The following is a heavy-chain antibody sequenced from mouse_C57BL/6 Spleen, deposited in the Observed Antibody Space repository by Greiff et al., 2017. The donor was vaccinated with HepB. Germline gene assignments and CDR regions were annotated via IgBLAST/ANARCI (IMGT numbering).Heavy chain of an antibody. CDR2: IDPEDGET. CDR1: GFNIKDYY. D-gene: IGHD1-1*01. CDR3: AYGSSYGYWYFDV. Sequence: DVKLQESGAELVKPGASVKLSCTASGFNIKDYYMHWVKQRTEQGLEWIGRIDPEDGETKYAPKFQGKATITADTSSNTAYLQLSSLTSEDTAVYYCAYGSSYGYWYFDVWGTGTTVTVSS. J-gene: IGHJ1*03. V-gene: IGHV14-2*01.